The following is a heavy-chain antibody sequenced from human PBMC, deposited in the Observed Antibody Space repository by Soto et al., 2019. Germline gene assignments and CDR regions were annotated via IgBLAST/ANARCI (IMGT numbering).Heavy chain of an antibody. J-gene: IGHJ4*02. CDR1: GFTFSSYG. V-gene: IGHV3-33*01. CDR2: IWYDGSNK. D-gene: IGHD2-2*01. Sequence: GGSLRLSCAASGFTFSSYGMHWVRQAPGKGLEWVAVIWYDGSNKYYADSVKGRFTISRDNSKNTLYLQMNSLRAEDTAVYYCARGPLRYCSSTSCSTIDYCGQGTLVTSPQ. CDR3: ARGPLRYCSSTSCSTIDY.